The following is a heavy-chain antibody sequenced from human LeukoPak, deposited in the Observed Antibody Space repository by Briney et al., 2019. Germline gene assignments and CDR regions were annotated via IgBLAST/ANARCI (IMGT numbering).Heavy chain of an antibody. D-gene: IGHD3-22*01. CDR1: GGSISSYY. Sequence: SETLSLTCTVSGGSISSYYWSWIRQPPGKGREWIGYIYYSGSTNYNPSLKSRVTISVDTSKNQFSLKLSSVTAADTAVYYCASYDSSGWFDYWGQGTLVTVSS. V-gene: IGHV4-59*01. CDR2: IYYSGST. CDR3: ASYDSSGWFDY. J-gene: IGHJ4*02.